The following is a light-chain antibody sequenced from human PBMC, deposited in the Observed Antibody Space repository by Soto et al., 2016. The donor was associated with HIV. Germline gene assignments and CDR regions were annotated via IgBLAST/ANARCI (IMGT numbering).Light chain of an antibody. V-gene: IGLV3-1*01. CDR1: KLDNLY. CDR3: QTWDSTTHVV. CDR2: QDN. Sequence: SYELTQPPSVSVPPGQTASITCSGDKLDNLYTCWYQQRPGQSPVVVIYQDNKRPSGIPERFSGSNSGNTATLTISGTQPMDEADYYCQTWDSTTHVVFGGGTKLTVL. J-gene: IGLJ2*01.